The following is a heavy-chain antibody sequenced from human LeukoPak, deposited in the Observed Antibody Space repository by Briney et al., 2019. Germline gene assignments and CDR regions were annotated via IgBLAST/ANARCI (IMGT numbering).Heavy chain of an antibody. D-gene: IGHD6-13*01. V-gene: IGHV4-4*07. CDR1: GGSISSYY. Sequence: SETLSLTCTVSGGSISSYYWSWIRQPAGKGLEWIGRIYTSGSTNYNPSLKSRVTMSVDTSKNQFSLKLSSVTAADTAVYYRARVDYSSSGYYYYYMDVWGKGTTVTVSS. J-gene: IGHJ6*03. CDR3: ARVDYSSSGYYYYYMDV. CDR2: IYTSGST.